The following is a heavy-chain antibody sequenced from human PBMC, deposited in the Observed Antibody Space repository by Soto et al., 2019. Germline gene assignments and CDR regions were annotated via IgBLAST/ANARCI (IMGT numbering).Heavy chain of an antibody. CDR2: INHSGST. D-gene: IGHD1-7*01. CDR1: GGSFSGYY. CDR3: ATGVGAAPEYNWNYFFDY. V-gene: IGHV4-34*01. J-gene: IGHJ4*02. Sequence: SETLSLTCAVYGGSFSGYYWSWIRQPPGKGLEWIGEINHSGSTNYNPSLKSRVTISVDTSKNQFALRLSSVTAADTAVYYCATGVGAAPEYNWNYFFDYWGQGTLVTVSS.